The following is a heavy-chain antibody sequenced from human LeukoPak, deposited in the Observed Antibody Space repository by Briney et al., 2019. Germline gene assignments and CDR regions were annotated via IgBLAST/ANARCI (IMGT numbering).Heavy chain of an antibody. CDR1: GGSFSGYY. CDR3: ARGGYSYGLTRYYYYYGMDV. J-gene: IGHJ6*02. CDR2: INHSGST. D-gene: IGHD5-18*01. V-gene: IGHV4-34*01. Sequence: PSETLSLTCAVYGGSFSGYYWSWIRQPPGKGLEWIGEINHSGSTNYNPSLKSRVTISVDTSKNQFSLKLSPVTAADTAVYYCARGGYSYGLTRYYYYYGMDVWGQGTTVTVSS.